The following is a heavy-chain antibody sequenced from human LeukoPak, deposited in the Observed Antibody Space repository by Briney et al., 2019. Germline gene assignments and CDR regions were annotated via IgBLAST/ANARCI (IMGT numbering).Heavy chain of an antibody. CDR2: ISYDGSNK. CDR3: AKVGRGYSYGPGSGSDY. V-gene: IGHV3-30*04. Sequence: GGSLRLSCAASRYTFSNYAMHWVRQAPGKGLEWVAVISYDGSNKYYADSVKGRFTISRDNSKNTLFLQMNSLRAEDTAVYYCAKVGRGYSYGPGSGSDYWGQGTLVTVSS. CDR1: RYTFSNYA. D-gene: IGHD5-18*01. J-gene: IGHJ4*02.